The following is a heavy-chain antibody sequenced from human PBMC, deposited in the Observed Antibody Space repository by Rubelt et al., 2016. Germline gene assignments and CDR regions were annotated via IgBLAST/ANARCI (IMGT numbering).Heavy chain of an antibody. CDR2: ISGSSGTI. CDR3: ARGRVGSVSGIDY. D-gene: IGHD1-26*01. V-gene: IGHV3-48*02. Sequence: RGYNMNWVRQAPGKGLEWVSYISGSSGTIYYADSVEGRFTISRDNAKNSLYLQMNSLRDDDTAVYYCARGRVGSVSGIDYWGQGTLVTVSS. J-gene: IGHJ4*02. CDR1: RGYN.